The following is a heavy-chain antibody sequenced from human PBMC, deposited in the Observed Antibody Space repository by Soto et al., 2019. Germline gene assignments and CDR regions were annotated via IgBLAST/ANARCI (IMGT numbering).Heavy chain of an antibody. V-gene: IGHV4-31*03. CDR1: RAFINSGGFY. CDR2: IFHSGST. J-gene: IGHJ5*02. CDR3: VRGGIAGHWFDP. D-gene: IGHD6-13*01. Sequence: SETLSLTCSFSRAFINSGGFYYSWIRQPPGKGLEWLGYIFHSGSTLYTPSLRGRLTLSADTSRNQLSLHLTSVTAADTAVYYCVRGGIAGHWFDPWGQGILVTFSS.